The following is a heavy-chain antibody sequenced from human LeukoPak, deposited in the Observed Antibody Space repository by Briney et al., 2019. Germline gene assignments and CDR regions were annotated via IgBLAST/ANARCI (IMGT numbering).Heavy chain of an antibody. J-gene: IGHJ4*02. D-gene: IGHD3-22*01. V-gene: IGHV1-2*02. CDR2: INPNSGGT. CDR3: ARSIANYYYDSD. Sequence: ASVKVSCKASGYTFTGYYTHWVRQAPGQGLEWMGWINPNSGGTNYAQKFQGRVTMTRDTSISTAYMELSRLRSDDTAVYYCARSIANYYYDSDWGQGTLVTVSS. CDR1: GYTFTGYY.